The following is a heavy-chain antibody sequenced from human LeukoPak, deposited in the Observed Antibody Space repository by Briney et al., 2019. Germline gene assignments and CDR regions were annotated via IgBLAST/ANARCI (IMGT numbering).Heavy chain of an antibody. CDR3: ARRPATTFLENWFDP. V-gene: IGHV4-31*03. Sequence: SQTLSLTCTVSGGSISSGGYHWSWIRQHPGKGLEWIGYIYYSGSTYYNPSLKSRVTISVDTSKNQFSLKLSSVTAADTAVYYCARRPATTFLENWFDPWGQGTLVTVSS. J-gene: IGHJ5*02. D-gene: IGHD2/OR15-2a*01. CDR2: IYYSGST. CDR1: GGSISSGGYH.